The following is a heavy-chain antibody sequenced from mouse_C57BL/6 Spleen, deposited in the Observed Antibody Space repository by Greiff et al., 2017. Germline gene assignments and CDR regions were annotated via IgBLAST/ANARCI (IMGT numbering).Heavy chain of an antibody. D-gene: IGHD4-1*01. CDR1: GYTFTSYT. J-gene: IGHJ2*01. CDR2: INPSSGYT. Sequence: QVQLKQSGAELARPGASVKMSCKASGYTFTSYTMHWLKQRPGQGLEWIGYINPSSGYTTYNQKFKDKATLTADKSSSTAYMQLSSLTSEDSAVYYCARSNWDLYYFDYWGQGTTLPVSS. CDR3: ARSNWDLYYFDY. V-gene: IGHV1-4*01.